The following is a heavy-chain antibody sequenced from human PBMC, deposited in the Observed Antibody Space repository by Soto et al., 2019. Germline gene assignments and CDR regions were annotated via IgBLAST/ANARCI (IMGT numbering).Heavy chain of an antibody. CDR3: ARRKERSGPNYFHS. CDR2: MNPSNGNA. D-gene: IGHD6-25*01. CDR1: GYTFITYD. V-gene: IGHV1-8*01. J-gene: IGHJ4*02. Sequence: ASVKVSCKASGYTFITYDINWVRQATGQGLEWMGWMNPSNGNAGYAQKFQGRVTMTRNTSISTAYMELSSLRSDDTAVYFCARRKERSGPNYFHSWGQGSLVTVSS.